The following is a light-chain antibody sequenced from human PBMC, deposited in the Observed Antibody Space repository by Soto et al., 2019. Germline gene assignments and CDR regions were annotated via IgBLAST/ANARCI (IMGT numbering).Light chain of an antibody. CDR1: QSVSSSY. V-gene: IGKV3-20*01. CDR3: QQSHGIPYT. Sequence: IVLTQSPGTLSLSPGERATLSCRASQSVSSSYLAWYQQKPGQAPRLLIYGASTRATGIPDRFSGSGSGTDFTFTISRVEPEDFATYYCQQSHGIPYTFGQGTKLEIK. J-gene: IGKJ2*01. CDR2: GAS.